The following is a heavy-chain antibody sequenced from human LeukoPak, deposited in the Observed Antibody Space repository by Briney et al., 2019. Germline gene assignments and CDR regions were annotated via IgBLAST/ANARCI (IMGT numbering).Heavy chain of an antibody. CDR1: GVSISSSSYY. Sequence: SETLSLTCAVSGVSISSSSYYWGWIRQPPGKGLEWIGNIYYSGSTDYNPSLKSRVAISVDTSKNQFSLKLSSVTAADTAVYYCARSITMVRGQTGGMDVWGQGTTVSVPS. J-gene: IGHJ6*02. V-gene: IGHV4-39*01. CDR3: ARSITMVRGQTGGMDV. CDR2: IYYSGST. D-gene: IGHD3-10*01.